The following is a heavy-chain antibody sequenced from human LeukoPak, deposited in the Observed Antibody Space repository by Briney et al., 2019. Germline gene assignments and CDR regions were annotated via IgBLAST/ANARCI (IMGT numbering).Heavy chain of an antibody. CDR2: ISVTGSTM. D-gene: IGHD1-14*01. V-gene: IGHV3-11*01. CDR3: ARGRINGRAWFDP. J-gene: IGHJ5*02. CDR1: GFTFSDYY. Sequence: GGSLRLSCAASGFTFSDYYMSWIRQAPGKGLEWVSYISVTGSTMYYTDSVKGRFTISRDNAKNSLYLQMNSLRAEDTAVYYCARGRINGRAWFDPWGQGTLVTVSS.